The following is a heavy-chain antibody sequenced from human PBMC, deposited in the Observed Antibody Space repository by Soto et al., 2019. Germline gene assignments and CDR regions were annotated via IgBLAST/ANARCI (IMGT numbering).Heavy chain of an antibody. D-gene: IGHD1-7*01. CDR1: GGTFSSYA. CDR3: ARGGPDWNYSGSWFDP. Sequence: AASVKVSCKASGGTFSSYAISWVRQAPGQGLEWMGGIIPIFGTANYAQKFQGRVTITADKSTSTAYMELSSLRSEDTAVYYCARGGPDWNYSGSWFDPWGQGTLVTVSS. CDR2: IIPIFGTA. J-gene: IGHJ5*02. V-gene: IGHV1-69*06.